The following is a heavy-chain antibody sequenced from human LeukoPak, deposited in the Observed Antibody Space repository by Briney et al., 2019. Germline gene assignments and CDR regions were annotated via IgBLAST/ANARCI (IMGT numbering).Heavy chain of an antibody. CDR3: ARGGDSPRWGPGEDWYFDL. V-gene: IGHV1-18*01. Sequence: TSVKVSCKASGYTFTSYGISWVRQAPGQGLEWMGWISAYNGNTNYAQKLQGRVTMTTDTSTSTAYMELRSLRSDDTAVYYCARGGDSPRWGPGEDWYFDLWGRGTLVTVSS. CDR1: GYTFTSYG. CDR2: ISAYNGNT. J-gene: IGHJ2*01. D-gene: IGHD3-16*01.